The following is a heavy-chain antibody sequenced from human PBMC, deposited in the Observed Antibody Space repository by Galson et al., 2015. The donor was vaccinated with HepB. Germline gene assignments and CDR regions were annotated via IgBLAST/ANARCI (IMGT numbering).Heavy chain of an antibody. V-gene: IGHV3-21*01. CDR1: GFTFSIYR. CDR2: ITDNGDV. D-gene: IGHD6-13*01. CDR3: ARDPAAGDS. Sequence: SLRLSCAASGFTFSIYRMNWVRQAPGKGLEWVSSITDNGDVYYAVSVKGRFSISRDNTQNSLYLQMSSLRAEDTAMYYCARDPAAGDSWGQGTLLSVSS. J-gene: IGHJ4*02.